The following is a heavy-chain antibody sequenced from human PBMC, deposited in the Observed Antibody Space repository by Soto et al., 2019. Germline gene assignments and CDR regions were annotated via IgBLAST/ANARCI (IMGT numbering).Heavy chain of an antibody. CDR2: IWYDGSNK. J-gene: IGHJ1*01. V-gene: IGHV3-33*01. CDR3: ASSIN. CDR1: GFPFSSYG. Sequence: GGSLRLSCAASGFPFSSYGMHWVRQAPGKGLDWVAVIWYDGSNKDYADSVKGRFTISRDSSKNTLFLQMNNLRVDDTAVYYCASSINWGQGTLVTVS.